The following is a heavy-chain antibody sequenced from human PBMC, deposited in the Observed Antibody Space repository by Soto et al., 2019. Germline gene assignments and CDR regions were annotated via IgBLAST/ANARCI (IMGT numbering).Heavy chain of an antibody. CDR1: GGSISSYY. CDR3: ARGPPWMDAFDI. CDR2: ISHTGTT. V-gene: IGHV4-59*01. J-gene: IGHJ3*02. D-gene: IGHD5-12*01. Sequence: QVQLQESGPGLVKPSETLSLTCTVSGGSISSYYWSWIRQSPGKGLERVADISHTGTTDYNPSLKSRLTISLDTSNHQFSRQLTYVTAAYKAVYYCARGPPWMDAFDIWGQGTKVTVSP.